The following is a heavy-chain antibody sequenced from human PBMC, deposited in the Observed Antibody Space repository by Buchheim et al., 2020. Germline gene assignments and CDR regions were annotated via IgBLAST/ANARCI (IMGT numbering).Heavy chain of an antibody. Sequence: QVQLVESGGGVVQPGRSLRLSCAASGFTFSSYGMHWVRQAPGKGLEWVAVIWYDGSNKYYADSVKGRFTISRDNSKNTLYLQMNSLRAEDTAVYYCAGAVGSTLHYYGMDVWGQGTT. CDR1: GFTFSSYG. J-gene: IGHJ6*02. CDR3: AGAVGSTLHYYGMDV. D-gene: IGHD2-2*01. CDR2: IWYDGSNK. V-gene: IGHV3-33*01.